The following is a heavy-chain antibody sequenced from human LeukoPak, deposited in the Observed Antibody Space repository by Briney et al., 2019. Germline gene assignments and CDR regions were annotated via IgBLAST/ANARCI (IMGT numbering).Heavy chain of an antibody. Sequence: SETLSLTCAVYGGSFSGYYWSWIRQPPGKGLEWIGEINHSESTNYNPSLKSRVTISVDTSKNQFSLKLSSVTAADTAVYYCARDVGYSGYVRYYGMDVWGQGTTVTVSS. CDR1: GGSFSGYY. J-gene: IGHJ6*02. CDR3: ARDVGYSGYVRYYGMDV. V-gene: IGHV4-34*01. D-gene: IGHD5-12*01. CDR2: INHSEST.